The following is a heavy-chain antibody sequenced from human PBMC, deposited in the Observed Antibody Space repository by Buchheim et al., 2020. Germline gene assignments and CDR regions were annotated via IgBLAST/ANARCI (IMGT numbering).Heavy chain of an antibody. CDR3: ARVPDGVDY. Sequence: QVQLVESGGGLVKPGGSLRLSCAASGFTFSDYYMSWIRQAPGKGLQWISYSTTSGTTVDYADSVKGRFTVSRDNTKNSLYLQMHSLRVEDTALYYCARVPDGVDYWGQGTL. CDR2: STTSGTTV. V-gene: IGHV3-11*01. CDR1: GFTFSDYY. D-gene: IGHD3-16*01. J-gene: IGHJ4*02.